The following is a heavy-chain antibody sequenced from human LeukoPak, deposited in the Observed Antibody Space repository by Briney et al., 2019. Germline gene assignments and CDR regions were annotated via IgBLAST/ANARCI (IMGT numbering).Heavy chain of an antibody. CDR3: ARASSKSIAAAGKLGY. D-gene: IGHD6-13*01. V-gene: IGHV3-48*03. J-gene: IGHJ4*02. CDR1: GFTFSSYE. CDR2: ISSSGSTI. Sequence: GGSLRLSCAASGFTFSSYEMNWVRQAPGKGLEWVSYISSSGSTIYYADSVKGRFTISRDNAKNSLYLQMNSLRAEDTAVYYCARASSKSIAAAGKLGYWGQGTLVTVSS.